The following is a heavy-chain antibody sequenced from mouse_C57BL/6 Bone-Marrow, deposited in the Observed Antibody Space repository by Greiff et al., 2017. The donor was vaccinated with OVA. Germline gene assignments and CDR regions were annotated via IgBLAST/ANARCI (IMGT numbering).Heavy chain of an antibody. Sequence: EVKVVESGGDLVKPGGSLKLSCAASGFTFSSYGMSWVRQTPDKRLEWVATISSGGSYTYYPDSVKGRFTISRDNAKNTLYLQMSSLKSEDTAMYYCARRNWSWFAYWGQGNLVTVSA. V-gene: IGHV5-6*02. J-gene: IGHJ3*01. CDR1: GFTFSSYG. CDR3: ARRNWSWFAY. CDR2: ISSGGSYT. D-gene: IGHD4-1*02.